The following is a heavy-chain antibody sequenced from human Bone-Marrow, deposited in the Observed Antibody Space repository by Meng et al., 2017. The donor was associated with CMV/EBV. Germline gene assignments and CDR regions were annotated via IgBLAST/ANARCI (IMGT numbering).Heavy chain of an antibody. J-gene: IGHJ5*01. V-gene: IGHV4-39*07. CDR3: AREGHLAHDS. CDR2: IYHSGNT. CDR1: GGSISGRFYY. Sequence: SETLSLTCSVAGGSISGRFYYWGWIRQPPGKGLEWIGSIYHSGNTNYNPSLKSRVTISVDTSKNQFSLRLTSVTAADTALYYCAREGHLAHDSWGQGTLVTVSS.